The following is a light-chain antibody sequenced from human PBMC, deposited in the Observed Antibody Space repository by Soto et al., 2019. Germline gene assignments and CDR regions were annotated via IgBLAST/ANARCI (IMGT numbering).Light chain of an antibody. CDR1: QAISNC. V-gene: IGKV1-16*01. CDR2: AAS. Sequence: DIQMTQSPSSLSASVGDRVTITSRSSQAISNCVSWYQQEPRKAPRLLIYAASSLQSGVPSRFSGSGSGTEFTLTISSLQPDDFATYYCQQYNSYPWTFGQGTKVDIK. CDR3: QQYNSYPWT. J-gene: IGKJ1*01.